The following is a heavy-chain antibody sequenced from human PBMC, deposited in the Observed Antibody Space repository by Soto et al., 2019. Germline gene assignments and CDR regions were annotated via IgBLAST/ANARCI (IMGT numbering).Heavy chain of an antibody. Sequence: QVQLQESGPALVKPSQTLSLTCTVSGGSISSGGYYWSWIRQHPGMGLEWIGYIYYSGSTYYNPSLKSRVTISVDTSKNQFSLKLSSVTAADTAVYYCARVCGGDCHYGMDVWGQGTTVTVSS. D-gene: IGHD2-21*02. CDR1: GGSISSGGYY. CDR2: IYYSGST. J-gene: IGHJ6*02. CDR3: ARVCGGDCHYGMDV. V-gene: IGHV4-31*03.